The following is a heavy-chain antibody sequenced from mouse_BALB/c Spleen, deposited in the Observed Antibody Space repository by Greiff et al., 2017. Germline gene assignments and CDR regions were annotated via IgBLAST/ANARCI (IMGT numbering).Heavy chain of an antibody. V-gene: IGHV1S29*02. CDR1: GYSFTGYN. J-gene: IGHJ4*01. CDR2: IDPYYGGT. D-gene: IGHD2-4*01. CDR3: ARIYDYDNAMDY. Sequence: VQLQQSGPELEKPGASVKISCKASGYSFTGYNMNWVKQSNGKSLEWIGNIDPYYGGTSYNQKFKSKATLTVDNSSSTAYMELRSLTSEDSAVYYCARIYDYDNAMDYWGQGTSVTVSS.